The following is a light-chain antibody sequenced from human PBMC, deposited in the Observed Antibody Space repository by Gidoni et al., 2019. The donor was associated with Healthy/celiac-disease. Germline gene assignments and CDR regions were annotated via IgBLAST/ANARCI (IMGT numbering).Light chain of an antibody. CDR1: SSDVGAYDY. Sequence: QSALTQPPSASRSPGQSVTISCTGTSSDVGAYDYVTWYQQHPGKAPKLIIYEVSKRPSGVPDRIFGSKSGNTASLTVSGLQAEDEADYYCSSYAGSSYVFGTGTKVTVL. V-gene: IGLV2-8*02. CDR2: EVS. CDR3: SSYAGSSYV. J-gene: IGLJ1*01.